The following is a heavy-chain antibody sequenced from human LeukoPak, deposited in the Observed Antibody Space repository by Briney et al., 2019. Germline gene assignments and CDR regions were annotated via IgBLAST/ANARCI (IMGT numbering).Heavy chain of an antibody. Sequence: KPSETLSLTCTVSGGSISSYYWSWIRQPPGKGLEWIGYIYYSGSTNYNPSRKSRVTISVDTSKNQFSLKLSSVTAADTAVYFCASSVYYDNDTWGQGTLVTVSS. V-gene: IGHV4-59*08. CDR3: ASSVYYDNDT. CDR2: IYYSGST. D-gene: IGHD3-22*01. J-gene: IGHJ5*02. CDR1: GGSISSYY.